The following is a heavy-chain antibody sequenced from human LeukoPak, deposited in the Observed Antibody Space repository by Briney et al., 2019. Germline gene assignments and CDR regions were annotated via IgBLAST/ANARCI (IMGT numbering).Heavy chain of an antibody. V-gene: IGHV4-34*01. CDR1: GTSFTSYY. CDR3: ARMTTGHDY. J-gene: IGHJ4*02. Sequence: SETLSLTCGLSGTSFTSYYWSWIRQTPGKGLEWIGEVNHSGYTNMNPSLKSRVTISVDTSKNQFSLMMTSVTAADTAVYFCARMTTGHDYWGQGILVTVSS. D-gene: IGHD4-17*01. CDR2: VNHSGYT.